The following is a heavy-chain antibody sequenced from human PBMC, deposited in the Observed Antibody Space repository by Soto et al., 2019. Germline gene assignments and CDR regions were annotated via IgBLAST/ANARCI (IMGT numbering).Heavy chain of an antibody. CDR3: ARDRQGFSSSWEHDAFDI. V-gene: IGHV1-3*01. Sequence: ASVKVSCKASGYTFTSYAMHWVRQAPGQRLEWMGWINAGNGNTKYSQKFQGRVTITRDTSASTAYMELSSLRSEDTAVYYCARDRQGFSSSWEHDAFDIWGQGTMVTVSS. D-gene: IGHD6-13*01. J-gene: IGHJ3*02. CDR2: INAGNGNT. CDR1: GYTFTSYA.